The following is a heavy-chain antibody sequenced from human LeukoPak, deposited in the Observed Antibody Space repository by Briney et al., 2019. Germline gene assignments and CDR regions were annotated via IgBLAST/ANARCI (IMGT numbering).Heavy chain of an antibody. Sequence: PSETLSLTCTVSGGSISSSSYYWGWIRQPPGKGLEWIGEINHSGSTNYSPSLKSRVTISVDTSKNQFSLKLSSVTAADTAVYYCARGTYYYDSSGPFDYWGQGTLVTVSS. CDR1: GGSISSSSYY. CDR3: ARGTYYYDSSGPFDY. D-gene: IGHD3-22*01. J-gene: IGHJ4*02. V-gene: IGHV4-39*07. CDR2: INHSGST.